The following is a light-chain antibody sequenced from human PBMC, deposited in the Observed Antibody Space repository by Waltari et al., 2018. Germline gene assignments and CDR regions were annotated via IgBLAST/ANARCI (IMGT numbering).Light chain of an antibody. Sequence: IMMTQSPATLALSPGERATLCCRARHISSSFLAWYQQKHGDSPRLLLYDAANSATGIPDRFSGSGSATEFTITISSLEHEDFAVYFCQQRYIWFALTFGGGTTVEIK. V-gene: IGKV3-11*01. CDR3: QQRYIWFALT. J-gene: IGKJ4*01. CDR2: DAA. CDR1: HISSSF.